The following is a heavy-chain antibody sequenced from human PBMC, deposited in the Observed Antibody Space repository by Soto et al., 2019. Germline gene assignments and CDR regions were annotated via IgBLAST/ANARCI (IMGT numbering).Heavy chain of an antibody. V-gene: IGHV4-34*01. CDR2: INHSGST. J-gene: IGHJ5*02. D-gene: IGHD6-6*01. Sequence: SETLSLTCAVYGGSFSGYYWSWIRQPPGKGLEWIGEINHSGSTNYNPSLKSRVTISVDTSKNQFSLKLSSVTAADTAVYYCARGIIAARAYNWFDPWGQGTLVTVSS. CDR1: GGSFSGYY. CDR3: ARGIIAARAYNWFDP.